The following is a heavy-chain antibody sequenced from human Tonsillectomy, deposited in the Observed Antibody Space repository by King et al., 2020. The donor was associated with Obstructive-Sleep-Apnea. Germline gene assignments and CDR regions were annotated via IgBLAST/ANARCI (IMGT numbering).Heavy chain of an antibody. Sequence: QLQESGPGLVKPSETLSLTCTVSGGSISSSSYYWGWIRQPPGKGLEWIGSIYYSGSTYYSPSLKSRVTISVDTSKNQFSLELSSVTAADTAVYYCAKDIGPGTTAYWGQGTLVTVSS. D-gene: IGHD1-7*01. CDR1: GGSISSSSYY. V-gene: IGHV4-39*07. CDR2: IYYSGST. CDR3: AKDIGPGTTAY. J-gene: IGHJ4*02.